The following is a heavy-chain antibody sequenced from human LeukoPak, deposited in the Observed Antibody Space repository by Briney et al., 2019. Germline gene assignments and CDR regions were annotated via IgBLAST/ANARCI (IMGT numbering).Heavy chain of an antibody. CDR1: GGSVSSGSYY. Sequence: SETLSLTCTVSGGSVSSGSYYWSWIRQPPGKGLEWIGYMYDSGSTNYNPSLKSRVTILVDTSKNQFSLKLSSVTAADTAVYYCARGLLGWFDPWGQGTLVTVSS. V-gene: IGHV4-61*01. CDR2: MYDSGST. CDR3: ARGLLGWFDP. J-gene: IGHJ5*02. D-gene: IGHD7-27*01.